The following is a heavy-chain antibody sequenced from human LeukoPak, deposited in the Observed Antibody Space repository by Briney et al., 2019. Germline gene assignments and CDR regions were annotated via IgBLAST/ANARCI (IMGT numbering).Heavy chain of an antibody. CDR1: GFTVSSNY. CDR3: ARDSGIQLWF. CDR2: IYSGGST. Sequence: PGGSLRLSCAASGFTVSSNYMSWVRQAPGKGLEWVSVIYSGGSTYYADSVKGRFTISRHNSKNTVYLQMNSLRAEDTAVYYCARDSGIQLWFGGQGTLVTVSS. D-gene: IGHD5-18*01. V-gene: IGHV3-53*04. J-gene: IGHJ4*02.